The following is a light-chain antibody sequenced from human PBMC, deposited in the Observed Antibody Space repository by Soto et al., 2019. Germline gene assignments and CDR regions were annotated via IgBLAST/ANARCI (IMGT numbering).Light chain of an antibody. J-gene: IGLJ1*01. CDR3: AAWDDSLNGHV. Sequence: VLTQPHSASGTPGQGVTISCSGSSSNIGTSSVHWFQQLPGTAPKLLISTTNQRPSGVPERFSGSKSGTSASLAISGLQSEDEADYYCAAWDDSLNGHVFGTGTKVTVL. CDR2: TTN. V-gene: IGLV1-44*01. CDR1: SSNIGTSS.